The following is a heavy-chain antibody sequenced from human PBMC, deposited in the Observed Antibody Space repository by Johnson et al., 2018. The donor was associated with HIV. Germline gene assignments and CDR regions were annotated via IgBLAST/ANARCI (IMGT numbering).Heavy chain of an antibody. CDR2: ISSSGSTI. Sequence: VQLVESGGGLVQPGGSLRLSCAASGFTFSSYEMNWVRQAPGKGLEWVSYISSSGSTIYYADSVKGRFTISRDKAKNSLYLQMNSLRAEDPAVYFCAKGGVSYSDAVEIWGQGTMVTVSS. J-gene: IGHJ3*02. CDR3: AKGGVSYSDAVEI. D-gene: IGHD1-26*01. CDR1: GFTFSSYE. V-gene: IGHV3-48*03.